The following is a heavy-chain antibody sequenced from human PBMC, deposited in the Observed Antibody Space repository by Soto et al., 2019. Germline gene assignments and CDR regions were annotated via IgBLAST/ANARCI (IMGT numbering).Heavy chain of an antibody. J-gene: IGHJ4*02. CDR2: INPDGSEK. CDR3: SRSLDS. Sequence: GGSLRLSCAASGFTFSSFLMDWVRQAPGKGLEWVANINPDGSEKRYVDSVKGRFTISRDNAKNSLYLYMSSLTAEDSALYYCSRSLDSWGKGTRVTVPS. V-gene: IGHV3-7*01. CDR1: GFTFSSFL.